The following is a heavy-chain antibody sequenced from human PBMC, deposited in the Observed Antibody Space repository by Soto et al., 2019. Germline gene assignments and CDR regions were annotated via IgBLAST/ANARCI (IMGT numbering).Heavy chain of an antibody. CDR3: ARPSGDNWFDP. CDR1: GGSFSGYY. Sequence: SETLSLTCAVYGGSFSGYYWSWIRQPPGKGLEWIGEINHSGSTNYNPSLKSRVTVSVDTSKNQFSLKLSSVTAADTAVYYCARPSGDNWFDPWGQGTLVT. D-gene: IGHD3-10*01. V-gene: IGHV4-34*01. J-gene: IGHJ5*02. CDR2: INHSGST.